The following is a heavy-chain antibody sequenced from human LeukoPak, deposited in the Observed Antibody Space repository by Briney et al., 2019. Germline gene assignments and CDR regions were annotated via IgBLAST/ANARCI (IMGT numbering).Heavy chain of an antibody. CDR2: IYYSGST. D-gene: IGHD5-24*01. V-gene: IGHV4-59*01. Sequence: PSETLSLTCTVSGGSISSYYWSWMRQPPGKGLEWIGYIYYSGSTNYNPSLKSRVTISVDTSKNQFSLKLSSVTAADTAVYYCAREGVGDGYNFDYWGQGTLVTVSS. CDR1: GGSISSYY. J-gene: IGHJ4*02. CDR3: AREGVGDGYNFDY.